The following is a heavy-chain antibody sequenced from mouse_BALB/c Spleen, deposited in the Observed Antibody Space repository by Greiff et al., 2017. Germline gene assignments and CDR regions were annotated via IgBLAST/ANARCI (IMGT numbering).Heavy chain of an antibody. D-gene: IGHD4-1*01. CDR3: ARQVPNWTGGYFDV. V-gene: IGHV4-1*02. CDR2: INPDSSTI. Sequence: CTASGFDFSRYWMCWVRQAPGKGLEWSGEINPDSSTINYTPSLKDKFIISRDNAKNTLYLQMSKVRSEVTALYYCARQVPNWTGGYFDVWGAGTTVTVSS. J-gene: IGHJ1*01. CDR1: GFDFSRYW.